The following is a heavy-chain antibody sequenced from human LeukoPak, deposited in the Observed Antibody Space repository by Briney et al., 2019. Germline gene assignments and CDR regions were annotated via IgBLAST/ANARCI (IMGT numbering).Heavy chain of an antibody. J-gene: IGHJ5*02. V-gene: IGHV1-69*13. CDR3: ARDPAYGDSYNWFDP. D-gene: IGHD4-17*01. CDR1: GGTFSSYA. CDR2: IIPIFGTA. Sequence: SVRVSCKASGGTFSSYAISWVRQAPGQGLEWMGGIIPIFGTANYAQKFQGRVTITADESTSTAYMELSSLRSEDTAVYYCARDPAYGDSYNWFDPWGQGTLVTVSS.